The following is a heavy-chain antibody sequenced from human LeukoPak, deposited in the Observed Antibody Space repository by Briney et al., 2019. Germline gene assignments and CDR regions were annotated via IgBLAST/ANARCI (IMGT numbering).Heavy chain of an antibody. CDR2: INHSGST. CDR1: GGSFSGYY. V-gene: IGHV4-34*01. Sequence: SETLSLTCAVYGGSFSGYYWSWIRQPPGKGLEWIGEINHSGSTNYNPSLKSRVTISVDTSKNQFSLKLSSVTAADTVVYYCARGFRSSWWNWFDPWGQGTLVTVSS. J-gene: IGHJ5*02. D-gene: IGHD6-13*01. CDR3: ARGFRSSWWNWFDP.